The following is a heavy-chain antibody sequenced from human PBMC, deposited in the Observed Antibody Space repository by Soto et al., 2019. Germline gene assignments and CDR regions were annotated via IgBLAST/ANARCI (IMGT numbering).Heavy chain of an antibody. CDR1: GGTFSSYA. V-gene: IGHV1-69*13. CDR3: ARAGVGGNYNYGMDV. CDR2: IIPIFGTA. Sequence: SVKVSCKASGGTFSSYAISWVRQAPGQGLEWMGGIIPIFGTANYAQKFQGRVTITADESTSTAYMELSSLRSEDTAVYYCARAGVGGNYNYGMDVWGQGTTVTVSS. D-gene: IGHD2-8*01. J-gene: IGHJ6*02.